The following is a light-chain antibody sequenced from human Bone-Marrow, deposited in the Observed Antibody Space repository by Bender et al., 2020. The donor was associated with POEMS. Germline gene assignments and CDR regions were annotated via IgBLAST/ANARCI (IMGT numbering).Light chain of an antibody. CDR3: AVWDDSLNGWV. V-gene: IGLV1-44*01. CDR1: SSNIGAHA. Sequence: QSVLTQPPSASGTPGQRVTISCSGGSSNIGAHAVNWYQHLPGTAPKLLLYSSHRRPYEVPDRFSGSRSGTSASLASSGLQSEDEADYYGAVWDDSLNGWVFGGGTKLTVL. J-gene: IGLJ3*02. CDR2: SSH.